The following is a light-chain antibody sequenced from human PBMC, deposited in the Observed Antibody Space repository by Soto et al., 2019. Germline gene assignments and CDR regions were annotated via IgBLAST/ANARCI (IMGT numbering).Light chain of an antibody. V-gene: IGLV2-14*01. CDR3: SSYTSSNTLEV. CDR2: EVS. J-gene: IGLJ1*01. Sequence: LIQPSSVSVAPGQSITISFTGTSSDVGGSNYVSWYQHHPHRAPKLLIYEVSYRPSGVSNRFSGSKSDNTASLTISGLQAEDEADYYCSSYTSSNTLEVFGIGTKVTVL. CDR1: SSDVGGSNY.